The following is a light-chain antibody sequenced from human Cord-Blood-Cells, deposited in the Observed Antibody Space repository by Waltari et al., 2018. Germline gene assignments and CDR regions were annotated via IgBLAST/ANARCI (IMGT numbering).Light chain of an antibody. CDR2: DAS. V-gene: IGKV1-33*01. Sequence: DIQMTQSPSSLSASVGDRVTITCQASQDISNYLNWYHQKTGKAPKLLIYDASNLETGVPSRFSGSGSGTDFTFTISSLQPEDIATYYCQQYDNLPITFGQGTRLEIK. J-gene: IGKJ5*01. CDR1: QDISNY. CDR3: QQYDNLPIT.